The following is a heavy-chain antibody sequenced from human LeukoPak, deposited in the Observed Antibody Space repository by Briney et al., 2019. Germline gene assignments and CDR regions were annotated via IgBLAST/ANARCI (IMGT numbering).Heavy chain of an antibody. Sequence: GGSLRLSCAASGFTFTSYAMSWVRQAPGKGLEWVAVISYDGSNKYYADSVKGRFTISRDNSKNTLYLQMNSLRAGDTAVYYCARDQYQLLDAFDIWGQGTMVTVSS. CDR3: ARDQYQLLDAFDI. J-gene: IGHJ3*02. D-gene: IGHD2-2*01. CDR2: ISYDGSNK. V-gene: IGHV3-30-3*01. CDR1: GFTFTSYA.